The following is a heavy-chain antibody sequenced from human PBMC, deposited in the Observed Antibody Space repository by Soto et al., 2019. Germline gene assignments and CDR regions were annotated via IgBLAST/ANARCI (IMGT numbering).Heavy chain of an antibody. CDR1: GYTFTSYA. Sequence: QVQLVQSGAEVKKPGASVKVSCKASGYTFTSYAMHWVRQAPGQRLEWMGWINAGNGNTKYSQKFQGRVTITRDTSASTAYMELSSLRSEDTAVYYCARERSSGWLRGGFDPRGQGTLVTVSS. J-gene: IGHJ5*02. CDR2: INAGNGNT. V-gene: IGHV1-3*01. CDR3: ARERSSGWLRGGFDP. D-gene: IGHD6-19*01.